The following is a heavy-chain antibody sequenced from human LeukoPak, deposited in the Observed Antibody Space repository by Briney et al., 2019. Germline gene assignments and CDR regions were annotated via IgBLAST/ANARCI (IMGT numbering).Heavy chain of an antibody. V-gene: IGHV3-23*01. Sequence: GGSLRLSCAASGFAFSSQAMGWVRQAPGMGLEWVSVISDSGSITYYADSVKGRFTISRDNSKNTLFLQMNSLRADDTAVYYCAKDARRTSGWYFFDYWGQGSLVTVSS. CDR1: GFAFSSQA. D-gene: IGHD6-19*01. CDR3: AKDARRTSGWYFFDY. CDR2: ISDSGSIT. J-gene: IGHJ4*02.